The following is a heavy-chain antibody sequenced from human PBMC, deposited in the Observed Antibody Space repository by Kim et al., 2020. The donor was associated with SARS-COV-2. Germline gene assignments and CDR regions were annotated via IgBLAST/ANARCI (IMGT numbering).Heavy chain of an antibody. CDR2: IIPIFGTA. J-gene: IGHJ6*02. Sequence: SVKVSCKASGGTFSSYAISWVRQAPGQGLEWMGGIIPIFGTANYAQKFQGRVTITSDESTSTAYMELSSLRSEDTAVYYCARILTDIVVVVAATPDYYYGMDVWGQGTTVTVSS. CDR3: ARILTDIVVVVAATPDYYYGMDV. D-gene: IGHD2-15*01. CDR1: GGTFSSYA. V-gene: IGHV1-69*13.